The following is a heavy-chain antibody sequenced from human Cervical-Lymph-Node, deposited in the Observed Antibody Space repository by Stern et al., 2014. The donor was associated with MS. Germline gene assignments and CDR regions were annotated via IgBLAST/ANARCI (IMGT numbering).Heavy chain of an antibody. CDR3: AHRTAGPFDY. J-gene: IGHJ4*02. CDR1: GFSLSTNGLG. Sequence: ESGPALVKPTQTLTLTCTFSGFSLSTNGLGVGWIRQPPGEALEWLAYIYWDDQKRYSPSLKSRLTITKDTSKNQVVLTLTNVDPVDTATYYCAHRTAGPFDYWGQGTLVTVSS. V-gene: IGHV2-5*02. CDR2: IYWDDQK.